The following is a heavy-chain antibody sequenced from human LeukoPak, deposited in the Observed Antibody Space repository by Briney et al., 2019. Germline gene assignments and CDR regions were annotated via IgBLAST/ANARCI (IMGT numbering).Heavy chain of an antibody. J-gene: IGHJ4*02. CDR3: ARGGPYYDFWSGYPIE. Sequence: ASVKVSCKASGYTFTSYYMHWVRQAPGQGLEWMGIINPSGGSTSYAQKFQGRVTMTRDTSTSTVYMELSSLRSEDTAVYYCARGGPYYDFWSGYPIEWGQGTLVTVSS. CDR2: INPSGGST. D-gene: IGHD3-3*01. V-gene: IGHV1-46*01. CDR1: GYTFTSYY.